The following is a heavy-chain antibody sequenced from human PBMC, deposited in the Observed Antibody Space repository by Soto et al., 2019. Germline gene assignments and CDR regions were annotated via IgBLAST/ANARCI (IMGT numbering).Heavy chain of an antibody. J-gene: IGHJ4*02. V-gene: IGHV3-23*01. D-gene: IGHD3-9*01. CDR2: ISGSGGST. Sequence: GGSLRLSCAASGFTFSTHAMSWVRQAPGKGLEWVSAISGSGGSTYYAEYVKGRFTISRDNSKNTLFLQMNSLRAEDTAVYYCAKLDDYYDILTGYYGPFDYWGQGTLVTVSS. CDR3: AKLDDYYDILTGYYGPFDY. CDR1: GFTFSTHA.